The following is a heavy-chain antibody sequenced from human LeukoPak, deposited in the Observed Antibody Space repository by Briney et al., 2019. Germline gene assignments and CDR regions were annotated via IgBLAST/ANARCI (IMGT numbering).Heavy chain of an antibody. CDR2: ISSSGRNI. D-gene: IGHD3-10*01. CDR1: GFTFSSYE. CDR3: ARESGEGSGSADGFDI. V-gene: IGHV3-48*03. Sequence: GGSLRLSCAASGFTFSSYEMNWVRQAPGKGLEWVSYISSSGRNIYYADSVKGRFTISRDNAKNSLYLQMNGLRAEDTAVYYCARESGEGSGSADGFDIWGQGTMVTVSS. J-gene: IGHJ3*02.